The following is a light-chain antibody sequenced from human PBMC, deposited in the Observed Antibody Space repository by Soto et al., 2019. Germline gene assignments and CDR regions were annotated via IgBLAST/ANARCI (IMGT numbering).Light chain of an antibody. J-gene: IGKJ4*01. V-gene: IGKV3-20*01. CDR3: QQCGDSPLT. CDR2: DAS. CDR1: QGVSSRY. Sequence: EIVLTQSPGTLSLSPGERATLSCRASQGVSSRYLAWYQQKPGQAPRLLIYDASSRATGIPDRFSGGGSGTDFTLTISRLEPEDFAVYYCQQCGDSPLTFGGGTKVDIK.